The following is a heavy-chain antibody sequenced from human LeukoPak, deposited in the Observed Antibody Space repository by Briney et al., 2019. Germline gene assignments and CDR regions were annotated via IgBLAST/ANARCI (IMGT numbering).Heavy chain of an antibody. CDR1: GYTFTGFY. D-gene: IGHD4-17*01. CDR3: ARDLARGDGDYALYH. CDR2: ISPKNGGT. Sequence: ASVKVSCKASGYTFTGFYIHWVRQAPGQGLEWIGWISPKNGGTNYAQKFEGRVTMTRDTSISTAYMDLSRLTSDDTAVYYCARDLARGDGDYALYHWGQGTPVTVSS. J-gene: IGHJ5*02. V-gene: IGHV1-2*02.